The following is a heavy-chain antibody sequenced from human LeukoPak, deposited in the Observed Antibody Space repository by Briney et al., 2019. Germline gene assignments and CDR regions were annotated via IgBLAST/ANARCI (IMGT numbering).Heavy chain of an antibody. D-gene: IGHD3-10*01. CDR2: ISGSGGST. V-gene: IGHV3-23*01. CDR1: GFTFSIDA. J-gene: IGHJ4*02. CDR3: AKHRPHFGEDLKNDY. Sequence: GGCLRLSCAASGFTFSIDAMSWVRQGPGKGRGWVSAISGSGGSTYDAKSVKGKFTISRDNSKNTLYLQMNSLRAAETAVYYCAKHRPHFGEDLKNDYWGQGTLVIVSS.